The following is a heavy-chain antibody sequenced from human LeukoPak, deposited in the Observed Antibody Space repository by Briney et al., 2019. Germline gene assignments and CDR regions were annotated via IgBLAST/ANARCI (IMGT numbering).Heavy chain of an antibody. CDR3: AKVVQYTASTGTGLAS. J-gene: IGHJ4*02. CDR2: IWYDGSFI. V-gene: IGHV3-33*06. CDR1: GFNFMNFG. D-gene: IGHD6-13*01. Sequence: PGGSLRLSCAASGFNFMNFGMHWVRQAPGTGLDWVAVIWYDGSFIYYADSVRGRFIISRDNAKNTLYLQMNSVRAEDTAIYYCAKVVQYTASTGTGLASWGQGTLVTVSS.